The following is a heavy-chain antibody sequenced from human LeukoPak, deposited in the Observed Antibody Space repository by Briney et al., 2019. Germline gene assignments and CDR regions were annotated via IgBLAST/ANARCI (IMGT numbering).Heavy chain of an antibody. CDR2: INASGGST. CDR1: GYRFTSYY. J-gene: IGHJ5*02. V-gene: IGHV1-46*01. CDR3: ARDLIAAAGATWFDP. D-gene: IGHD6-13*01. Sequence: VASVKVSCKASGYRFTSYYMHWVRQAPGQGLEWMGIINASGGSTTYAQKFQGRVTMTRDTSTSTVYMVLSSLRSEDTAVYYCARDLIAAAGATWFDPWGQGTLVTVSS.